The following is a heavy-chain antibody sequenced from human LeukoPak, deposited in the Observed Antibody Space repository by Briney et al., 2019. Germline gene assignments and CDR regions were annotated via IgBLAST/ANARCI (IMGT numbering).Heavy chain of an antibody. CDR1: GYSFTSYW. J-gene: IGHJ4*02. V-gene: IGHV5-51*01. CDR2: IYPGDSDT. Sequence: GESLKISCQGSGYSFTSYWIGWVRQLPGKGLEWMGIIYPGDSDTRYSPSFQGQVTISADKSISTAYLQWSSLKASDTAMYYCARHNEIRLQSFDYWGQGTLVTVSS. D-gene: IGHD5-24*01. CDR3: ARHNEIRLQSFDY.